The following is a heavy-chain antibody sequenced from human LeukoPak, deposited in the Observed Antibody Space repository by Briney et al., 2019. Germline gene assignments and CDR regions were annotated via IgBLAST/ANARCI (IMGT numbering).Heavy chain of an antibody. Sequence: GASVKVSCKVSGYTLTELSMHWVRQAPGKGLEWMGGFDPEDGETIYAQKFQGRVTMTEDTSTDTAYMELSSLRSVDTAVYYCATVWDDSSGYYLDYWGQGTLVTVSS. CDR3: ATVWDDSSGYYLDY. CDR2: FDPEDGET. CDR1: GYTLTELS. D-gene: IGHD3-22*01. J-gene: IGHJ4*02. V-gene: IGHV1-24*01.